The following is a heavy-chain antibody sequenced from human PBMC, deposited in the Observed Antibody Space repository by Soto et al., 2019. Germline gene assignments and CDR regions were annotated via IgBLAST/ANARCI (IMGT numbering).Heavy chain of an antibody. V-gene: IGHV1-69*13. J-gene: IGHJ5*02. CDR3: AINPSIAAVKPWFDP. CDR1: GGTFSSYA. Sequence: GASVKVSCKASGGTFSSYAISWVRQAPGQGLEWMGGIIPIFGTANYAQKFQGRVTITADESTSTAYMELSSLRSEDTAVYYCAINPSIAAVKPWFDPWGQGTLVTVSS. CDR2: IIPIFGTA. D-gene: IGHD6-6*01.